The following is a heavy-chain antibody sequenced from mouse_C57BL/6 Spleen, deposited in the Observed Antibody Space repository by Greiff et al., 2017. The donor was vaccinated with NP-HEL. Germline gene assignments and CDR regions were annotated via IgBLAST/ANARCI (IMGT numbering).Heavy chain of an antibody. CDR3: ARSGYYYGSSYGYFDV. Sequence: QVQLKQSGAELVMPGASVKLSCKASGYTFTSYWMHWVKQRPGQGLEWIGEIDPSDSYTNYNQKFKGKSTLTVDKSSSTAYMQLSSLTSEDSAVYYCARSGYYYGSSYGYFDVWGTGTTVTVSS. V-gene: IGHV1-69*01. CDR2: IDPSDSYT. D-gene: IGHD1-1*01. CDR1: GYTFTSYW. J-gene: IGHJ1*03.